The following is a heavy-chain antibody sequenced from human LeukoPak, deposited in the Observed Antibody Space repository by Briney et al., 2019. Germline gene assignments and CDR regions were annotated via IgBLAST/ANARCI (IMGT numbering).Heavy chain of an antibody. Sequence: SETLSLTCSVSGGSISTPTPYWGWIRQPPGKGLEWIGNIYYSGTTYYNSSLKSRVTISVDTSKNQFSLKLNSVTAADTAVYYCARLAGVDYTDPISFFDYWGQGTLVTVSS. V-gene: IGHV4-39*01. CDR1: GGSISTPTPY. CDR2: IYYSGTT. D-gene: IGHD4-11*01. CDR3: ARLAGVDYTDPISFFDY. J-gene: IGHJ4*02.